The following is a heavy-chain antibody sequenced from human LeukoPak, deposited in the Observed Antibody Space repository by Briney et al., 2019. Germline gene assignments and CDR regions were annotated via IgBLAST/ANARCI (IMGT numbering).Heavy chain of an antibody. CDR1: GGSISSSSYY. V-gene: IGHV4-39*07. CDR2: TYYSGST. D-gene: IGHD3-22*01. CDR3: VRGFTMIVVVTGHDAFDI. J-gene: IGHJ3*02. Sequence: PSETLSLTCTVSGGSISSSSYYWGWIRQPPGKGLEWIGSTYYSGSTYYNPSLKSRVTISVDTSKNQFSLKLSSVTAADTAVYYCVRGFTMIVVVTGHDAFDIWGQGTTVTISS.